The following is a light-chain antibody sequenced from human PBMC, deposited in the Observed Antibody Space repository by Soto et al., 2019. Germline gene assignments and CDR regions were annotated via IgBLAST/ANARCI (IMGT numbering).Light chain of an antibody. J-gene: IGKJ5*01. CDR1: QSLLHSNGYNY. CDR3: MQGTHWPIT. V-gene: IGKV2-28*01. CDR2: LGS. Sequence: DIVMTQSPLSLPVTPGEPASISCRSSQSLLHSNGYNYLDWYLQKPGQSPQLLIYLGSNRASGVPDRFSGSGSGTDFTLKISRVEADDVGVYYCMQGTHWPITFGQGTRLEIK.